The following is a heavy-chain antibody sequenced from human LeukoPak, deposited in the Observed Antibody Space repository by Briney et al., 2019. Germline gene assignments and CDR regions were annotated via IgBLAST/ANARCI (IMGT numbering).Heavy chain of an antibody. J-gene: IGHJ4*02. CDR1: GFTFSNAW. D-gene: IGHD6-19*01. CDR2: IKSKTDGGTT. Sequence: PGGSLRLSCAASGFTFSNAWMSWVRQAPGKGLEWVGRIKSKTDGGTTDYAAPVKGSFTISRDDSKNTLYLQMNSLKTEDTAVYYCTTKGPYSSGWYDYWGQGTLVTVSS. CDR3: TTKGPYSSGWYDY. V-gene: IGHV3-15*01.